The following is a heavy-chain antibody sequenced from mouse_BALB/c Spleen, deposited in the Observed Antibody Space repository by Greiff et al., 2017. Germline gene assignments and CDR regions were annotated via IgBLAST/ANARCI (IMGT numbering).Heavy chain of an antibody. CDR1: GYTFTDYV. Sequence: QVQLQQSGPELVKPGASVKMSCKASGYTFTDYVISWVKQRTGQGLEWIGEIYPGSGSTYYNEKFKGKATLTVDKSSSTAYMQLSSLTSEDSAVYYCTRDYYGSGRFAYWGQGTLVTVSA. CDR2: IYPGSGST. D-gene: IGHD1-2*01. CDR3: TRDYYGSGRFAY. J-gene: IGHJ3*01. V-gene: IGHV1-81*01.